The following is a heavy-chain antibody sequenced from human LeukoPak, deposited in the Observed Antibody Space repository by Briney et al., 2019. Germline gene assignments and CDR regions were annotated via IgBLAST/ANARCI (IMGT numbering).Heavy chain of an antibody. CDR2: INHSGST. CDR3: ARGPDIVVVPAARRWFDP. D-gene: IGHD2-2*01. CDR1: GGSFSGYY. J-gene: IGHJ5*02. Sequence: PSETLSLTCAVYGGSFSGYYWSWIRQPPGKGLEWIGEINHSGSTNYNPSLKSRVTISVDTSENQFSLKLSSVTAAGTAVYYCARGPDIVVVPAARRWFDPWGQGTLVTVSS. V-gene: IGHV4-34*01.